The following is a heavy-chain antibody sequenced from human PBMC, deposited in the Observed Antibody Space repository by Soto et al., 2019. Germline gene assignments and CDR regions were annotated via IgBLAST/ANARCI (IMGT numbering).Heavy chain of an antibody. CDR1: GYTFTRYY. Sequence: ASVKVSCKASGYTFTRYYIHWVRQTPGQGLEWVGQIDPSDGYTTNAQKFRGRIAMSRDTSTSSVYIELSSLRSEDTAVYYCARSPIPAGTTLYFLDSWGPGTLVTVSS. CDR3: ARSPIPAGTTLYFLDS. CDR2: IDPSDGYT. V-gene: IGHV1-46*01. D-gene: IGHD6-13*01. J-gene: IGHJ4*02.